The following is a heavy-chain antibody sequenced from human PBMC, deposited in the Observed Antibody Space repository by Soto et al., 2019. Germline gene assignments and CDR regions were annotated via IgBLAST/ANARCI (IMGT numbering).Heavy chain of an antibody. CDR1: GYTFTSYG. Sequence: QVQLVQSGAEVKKPGASVKVSCKASGYTFTSYGISWVRQAPGQGLEWMGWISAYNGNTNYAQKLQGRVTMTXXTXTXXAYMELRSLRSDDTAVYYWARTYYYGSGTLGYFDYWGQGTLVTVSS. V-gene: IGHV1-18*01. J-gene: IGHJ4*02. CDR2: ISAYNGNT. CDR3: ARTYYYGSGTLGYFDY. D-gene: IGHD3-10*01.